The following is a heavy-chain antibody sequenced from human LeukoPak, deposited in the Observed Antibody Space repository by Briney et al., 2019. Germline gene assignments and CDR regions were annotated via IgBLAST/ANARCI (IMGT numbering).Heavy chain of an antibody. CDR3: AGRGQRYFRD. CDR2: IYRFGKT. Sequence: SETLSLTCTVPGDSISSDYWSRIRQPPGKGVEWIGYIYRFGKTDYNPPLMGRVNISLETSKKKLSLTLTSVTAADTAVYYCAGRGQRYFRDWGQGTLVTVSS. J-gene: IGHJ1*01. CDR1: GDSISSDY. V-gene: IGHV4-4*08. D-gene: IGHD3-9*01.